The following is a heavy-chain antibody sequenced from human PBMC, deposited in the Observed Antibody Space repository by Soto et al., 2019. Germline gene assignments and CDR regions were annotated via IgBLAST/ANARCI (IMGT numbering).Heavy chain of an antibody. V-gene: IGHV1-46*01. D-gene: IGHD6-19*01. CDR3: ALRYSSGWPRDYYDY. J-gene: IGHJ4*02. Sequence: RASVKVSCKASGYTFTSYYIHWVRQAPGQGLEWMGVINPSGGSTSYAQKFQGRVTMTRDTSTSTVHMELSSLRSDDTAVYYCALRYSSGWPRDYYDYWGQGTPVXVS. CDR1: GYTFTSYY. CDR2: INPSGGST.